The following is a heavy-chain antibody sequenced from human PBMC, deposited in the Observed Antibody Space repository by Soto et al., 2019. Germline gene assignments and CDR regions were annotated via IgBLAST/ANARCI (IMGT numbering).Heavy chain of an antibody. Sequence: QVQLQESGPGLVKPSDTLSLTCAVSAYSISSSNWWGWIRQPPGKGLEWIGYIYYSGTTYYNPSLKSRGTMSVDTSKNQCSLKLTSVTAVDTAVYYCARREIQGPIDYWGQGTLVTVSS. CDR2: IYYSGTT. CDR1: AYSISSSNW. D-gene: IGHD1-26*01. J-gene: IGHJ4*02. V-gene: IGHV4-28*01. CDR3: ARREIQGPIDY.